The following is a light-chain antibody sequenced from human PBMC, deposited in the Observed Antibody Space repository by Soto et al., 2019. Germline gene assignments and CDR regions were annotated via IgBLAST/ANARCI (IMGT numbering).Light chain of an antibody. CDR1: QSVSSY. CDR2: AAS. J-gene: IGKJ5*01. CDR3: QQSYRAVT. V-gene: IGKV1-39*01. Sequence: DIQMPQSPSSLSASVVDRISITCRASQSVSSYLNWYQQKPGKAPRLLIYAASHLQTGVPSRFRGTGSATHFTLTISSLQPEDFATYYCQQSYRAVTFGQGTRLEIK.